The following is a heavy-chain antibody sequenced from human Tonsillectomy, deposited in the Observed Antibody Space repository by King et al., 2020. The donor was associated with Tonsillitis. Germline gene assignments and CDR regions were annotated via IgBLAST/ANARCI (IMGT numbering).Heavy chain of an antibody. D-gene: IGHD3-10*01. J-gene: IGHJ6*02. CDR1: GYTFTGYY. V-gene: IGHV1-2*02. Sequence: VQLVESGAEVKKPGASVKVSCKASGYTFTGYYMHWVRQAPGQGLEWMGWINPNSGDTNNAQKFEGRVTMTRDTSISTAYMELSRLRSDDTAVYFCVTKVRGAEDYYYYYAMDVWGQGTTVTVSS. CDR3: VTKVRGAEDYYYYYAMDV. CDR2: INPNSGDT.